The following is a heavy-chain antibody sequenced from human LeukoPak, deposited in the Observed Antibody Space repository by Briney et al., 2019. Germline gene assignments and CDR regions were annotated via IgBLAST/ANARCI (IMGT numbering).Heavy chain of an antibody. CDR2: IYPCDSDT. CDR1: GYRFTSYW. V-gene: IGHV5-51*01. J-gene: IGHJ6*03. Sequence: NRGESLKIPCKGSGYRFTSYWIVWVRQMPGKGLEWIGIIYPCDSDTRYYVSFQCQVTISVDKSIITAYLQWSSLKASDTDMYYCARRFYSYYYMDVWGKGTTVTVSS. CDR3: ARRFYSYYYMDV.